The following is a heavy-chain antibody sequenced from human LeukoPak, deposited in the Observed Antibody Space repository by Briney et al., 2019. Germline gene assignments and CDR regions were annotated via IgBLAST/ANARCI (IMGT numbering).Heavy chain of an antibody. CDR3: ARGPSGGNGFSY. CDR1: GLTFSSYW. D-gene: IGHD2-15*01. J-gene: IGHJ4*02. V-gene: IGHV3-7*04. CDR2: IKQDGSER. Sequence: PGGSLRLSCAASGLTFSSYWMSWVRQAPGKGLEWVANIKQDGSERYYVDSVKGRFTISRDNAKNSLYLQMNSLRAEDTAVYYCARGPSGGNGFSYWGQGTLVTVSS.